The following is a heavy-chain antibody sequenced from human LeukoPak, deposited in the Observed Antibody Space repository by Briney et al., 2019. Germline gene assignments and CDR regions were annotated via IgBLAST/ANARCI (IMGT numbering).Heavy chain of an antibody. V-gene: IGHV4-61*01. J-gene: IGHJ4*02. CDR2: VYYGGTT. Sequence: KPSETLSLTCTVSGGSVSSASYYWSWIRQPPGKGLEWIGYVYYGGTTNYNPSLKSRVTISVDTSKNQFSLKLSSVTAADTAMYYCARGNANWGQGTLVTVSS. CDR3: ARGNAN. CDR1: GGSVSSASYY.